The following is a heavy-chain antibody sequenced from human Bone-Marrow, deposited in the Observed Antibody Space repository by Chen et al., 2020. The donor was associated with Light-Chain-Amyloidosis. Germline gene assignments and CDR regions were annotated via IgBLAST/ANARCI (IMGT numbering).Heavy chain of an antibody. Sequence: QLQLQESGPGLVEPSQTLSLTCTVPGASIISSEYYWGWMRQAPGKGLEWIGSIFRGDITYYTSPLKSRVTLSVDTSNNHISLRLRSVTAGDTAIYYCARGPSEVEWGVVKSAFAFDFWGQGTMVTVSS. D-gene: IGHD2-21*01. CDR3: ARGPSEVEWGVVKSAFAFDF. J-gene: IGHJ3*01. CDR1: GASIISSEYY. V-gene: IGHV4-39*07. CDR2: IFRGDIT.